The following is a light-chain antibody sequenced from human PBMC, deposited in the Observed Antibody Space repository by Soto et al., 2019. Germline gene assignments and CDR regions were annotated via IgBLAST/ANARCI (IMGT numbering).Light chain of an antibody. V-gene: IGLV2-8*01. CDR3: SSYAGGNNYV. J-gene: IGLJ1*01. Sequence: QSALTQPPSASGSPGQSVTISCTGTSSDVGAYNYVSWFQQHPGKAPKLLIYVVTKRPSGVPDRFSGSKSGNTASLTVSGLQAEDEADYFCSSYAGGNNYVFGTGTKLTVL. CDR1: SSDVGAYNY. CDR2: VVT.